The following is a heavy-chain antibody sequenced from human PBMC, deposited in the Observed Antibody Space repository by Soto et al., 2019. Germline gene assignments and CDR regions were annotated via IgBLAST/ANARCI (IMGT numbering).Heavy chain of an antibody. Sequence: QVKLVESGGDVVQPGRSLRLSCAASGFTCSFYAVHWVRQAPGKGLEWVAVISYNGRNKHYVDSVKGRFTISRDNSQDTLYLQMDSLRPDDTAVYYCARQAKIGDRSQFYFDSWGQGTLVTVSS. CDR3: ARQAKIGDRSQFYFDS. D-gene: IGHD3-16*01. CDR2: ISYNGRNK. CDR1: GFTCSFYA. J-gene: IGHJ4*02. V-gene: IGHV3-30*04.